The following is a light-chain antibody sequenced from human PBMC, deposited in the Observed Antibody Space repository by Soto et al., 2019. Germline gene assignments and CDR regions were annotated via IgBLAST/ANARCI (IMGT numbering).Light chain of an antibody. Sequence: QSALTQPASVSGSPGQSITISCTGTSSDVGSYNLVSWYQQHPGKAPKLMIYEGSKRPSGVSNRFSGSKSGNTASLTISGLRAEDEADYYCCSYAGSKVVFGGGTKLTVL. V-gene: IGLV2-23*01. CDR3: CSYAGSKVV. J-gene: IGLJ2*01. CDR1: SSDVGSYNL. CDR2: EGS.